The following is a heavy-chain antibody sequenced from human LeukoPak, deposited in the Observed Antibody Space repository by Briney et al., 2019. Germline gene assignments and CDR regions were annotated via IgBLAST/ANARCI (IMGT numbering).Heavy chain of an antibody. Sequence: GGSLRLSRAASGFTFSDYYMSWIRQAPGKGLAWVSYISSSGSTIYYADSVKGRFTISRDNAKNSLYLQMNSLRAEDTAVYYCARWKDYTYGMDVWGQGTTVTVSS. CDR1: GFTFSDYY. J-gene: IGHJ6*02. D-gene: IGHD1-1*01. CDR3: ARWKDYTYGMDV. CDR2: ISSSGSTI. V-gene: IGHV3-11*01.